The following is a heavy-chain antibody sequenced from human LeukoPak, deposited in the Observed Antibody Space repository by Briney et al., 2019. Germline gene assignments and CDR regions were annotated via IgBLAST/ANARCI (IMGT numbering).Heavy chain of an antibody. CDR3: AKGGGLISTAWYFAL. Sequence: GGSLRLSWAASGFTVGSIYMSWVRQSPGKGLEWVSVIYSGGSTYYADSVKGRFTISRDNSMNTLCLQMNSLRAEDTAVYYCAKGGGLISTAWYFALWGRGTLVTVSS. D-gene: IGHD3-10*01. V-gene: IGHV3-53*01. J-gene: IGHJ2*01. CDR2: IYSGGST. CDR1: GFTVGSIY.